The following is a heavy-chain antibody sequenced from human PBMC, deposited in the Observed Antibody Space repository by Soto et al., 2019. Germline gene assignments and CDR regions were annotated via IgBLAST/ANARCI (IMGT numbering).Heavy chain of an antibody. CDR2: IYYSGST. V-gene: IGHV4-59*01. J-gene: IGHJ6*02. D-gene: IGHD1-1*01. Sequence: SETLSLTCTVSGGSISSYYWSWIRQPPGKGLEWIGYIYYSGSTNYNPFLKSRVTISVDTSKNQFSLKLSSVTAADTAVYYCARGQLARPLGGYYYYGMDVWGQGTTVTVSS. CDR1: GGSISSYY. CDR3: ARGQLARPLGGYYYYGMDV.